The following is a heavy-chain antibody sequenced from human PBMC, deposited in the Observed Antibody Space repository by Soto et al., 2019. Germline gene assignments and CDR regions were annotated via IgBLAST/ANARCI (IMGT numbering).Heavy chain of an antibody. V-gene: IGHV3-48*03. CDR1: GFTFSGYE. D-gene: IGHD3-22*01. J-gene: IGHJ3*02. CDR2: ISSSGSTI. CDR3: ARGAGITMIVVVITTGAFDI. Sequence: PGGSLRLSCAASGFTFSGYEMNWVRQAPGKGLEWVSYISSSGSTIYYADSVKGRFTISRDNAKNSLYLQMNSLRAEDTAVYYCARGAGITMIVVVITTGAFDIWGQGTMVTVSS.